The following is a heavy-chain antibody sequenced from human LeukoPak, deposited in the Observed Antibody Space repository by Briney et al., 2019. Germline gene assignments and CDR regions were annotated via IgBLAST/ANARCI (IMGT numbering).Heavy chain of an antibody. J-gene: IGHJ6*02. V-gene: IGHV3-23*01. CDR2: ISGSGGST. D-gene: IGHD5-12*01. Sequence: PGGSLRLSCAASGFTFSSYAMSWVRKAPGKGLEWVSTISGSGGSTYYADSVKGRFTISRDNSKNTLYLQMNSLRAEGTAVYYCARDSPSGFDVWGQGTTVTVSS. CDR1: GFTFSSYA. CDR3: ARDSPSGFDV.